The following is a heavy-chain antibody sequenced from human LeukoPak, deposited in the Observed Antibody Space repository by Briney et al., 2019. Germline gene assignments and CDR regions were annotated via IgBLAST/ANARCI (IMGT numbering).Heavy chain of an antibody. CDR3: TSGPRDDP. CDR1: GYPFSTYE. Sequence: ASVKVSRKASGYPFSTYEINWVRQAPGQGLEWMGWVHPKSGDTAYAQKFQDRVTMTRDTSISTVYMELSSLRSEDTAMYFCTSGPRDDPWGQGTLVTVSS. J-gene: IGHJ5*02. CDR2: VHPKSGDT. V-gene: IGHV1-8*01.